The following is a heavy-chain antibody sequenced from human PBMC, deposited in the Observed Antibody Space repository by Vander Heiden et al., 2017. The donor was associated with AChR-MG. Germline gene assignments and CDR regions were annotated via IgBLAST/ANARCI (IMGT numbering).Heavy chain of an antibody. J-gene: IGHJ6*02. CDR1: GFTLISYA. Sequence: EVPLLESGGGLVQPGGSRRPSCAASGFTLISYAMSWVRQAPGKGLEWVSAISGSGGSTYYADSVKVRFTISRDNSKNTLYLQMNSLRAEDTAVYYCAKGIAAAVYYYYGMDVWGQGTTVTVSS. V-gene: IGHV3-23*01. D-gene: IGHD6-13*01. CDR2: ISGSGGST. CDR3: AKGIAAAVYYYYGMDV.